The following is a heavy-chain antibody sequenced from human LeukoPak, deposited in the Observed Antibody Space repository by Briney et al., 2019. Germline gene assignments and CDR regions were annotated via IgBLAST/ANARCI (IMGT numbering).Heavy chain of an antibody. CDR3: AKDLVTLRLVPAASAAYYYYYMDV. D-gene: IGHD2-2*01. V-gene: IGHV3-21*01. Sequence: KTGGSLRLSCAASGFTFSSYSMNWVRQAPGKGLEWVSSISSSSSYIYYADSVKGRFTISRDNSKNTLYLQMNSLRAEDTAVYYCAKDLVTLRLVPAASAAYYYYYMDVWGKGTTVTISS. CDR2: ISSSSSYI. J-gene: IGHJ6*03. CDR1: GFTFSSYS.